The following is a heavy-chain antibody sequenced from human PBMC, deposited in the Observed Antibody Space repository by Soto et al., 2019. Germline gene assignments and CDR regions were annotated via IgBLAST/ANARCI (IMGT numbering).Heavy chain of an antibody. Sequence: ASVKVSCKASGYTFTSYAMHWVRQAPGQRLEWMGWINAGNGNTKYSQKFQGRVTITRDTSASTAYMELSGLRSEDTAVYYCAGRGYSYGYLAAFDIWGQGTMVTVSS. D-gene: IGHD5-18*01. J-gene: IGHJ3*02. V-gene: IGHV1-3*01. CDR1: GYTFTSYA. CDR3: AGRGYSYGYLAAFDI. CDR2: INAGNGNT.